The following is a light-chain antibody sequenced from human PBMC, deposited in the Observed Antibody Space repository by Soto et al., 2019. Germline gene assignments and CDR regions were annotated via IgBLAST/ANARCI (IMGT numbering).Light chain of an antibody. V-gene: IGKV3D-15*01. Sequence: EIVVTQSPDTLSVSPGERAALSCRTSQSVGSHLAWYQQKPGQVPRLLIYGSSNRATGIPVRFSGSGSGTEFTLTISSLQSEDFAVYYCHHYSSWPPYTLGQGTRLEIK. J-gene: IGKJ5*01. CDR2: GSS. CDR1: QSVGSH. CDR3: HHYSSWPPYT.